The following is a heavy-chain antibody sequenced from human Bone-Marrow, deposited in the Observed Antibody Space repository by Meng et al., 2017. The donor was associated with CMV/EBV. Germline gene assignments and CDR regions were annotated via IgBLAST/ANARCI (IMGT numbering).Heavy chain of an antibody. J-gene: IGHJ3*02. CDR2: IKQDGSEK. CDR1: GFTFSSYW. D-gene: IGHD2-2*01. Sequence: GSLKISCAASGFTFSSYWMSWVRQAPGKGLEWVANIKQDGSEKYYVDSVKGRFTISRDNAKNSLYLQMNSLRAEDTAVYYCARAGGYQRAQGYAFDIWGQGTMVTVSS. V-gene: IGHV3-7*01. CDR3: ARAGGYQRAQGYAFDI.